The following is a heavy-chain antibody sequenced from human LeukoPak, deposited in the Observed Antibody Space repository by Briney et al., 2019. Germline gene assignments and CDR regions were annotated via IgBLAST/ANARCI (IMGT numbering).Heavy chain of an antibody. Sequence: SQTLSLTCTVSGGSISSGDYYWSWIRQPPGKGLEWIGYIYHSGNTYYNPSLKSRLTISVDTPRNQFSLKLRSVTAADTAVYHCARGGTRITIVGVVINDFDYWGQGTLVTVSS. D-gene: IGHD3-3*01. V-gene: IGHV4-30-4*08. J-gene: IGHJ4*02. CDR1: GGSISSGDYY. CDR3: ARGGTRITIVGVVINDFDY. CDR2: IYHSGNT.